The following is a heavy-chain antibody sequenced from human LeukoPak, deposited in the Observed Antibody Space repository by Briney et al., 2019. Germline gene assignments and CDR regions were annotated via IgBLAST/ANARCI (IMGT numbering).Heavy chain of an antibody. D-gene: IGHD3-9*01. V-gene: IGHV1-46*01. CDR3: ARALGYDILTGYGY. J-gene: IGHJ4*02. CDR2: INPSGGST. CDR1: GYTFTSYY. Sequence: ASVKVSCKASGYTFTSYYMHWVRQAPGQGLEWVGIINPSGGSTSYAQKLQGRVTMTRDTSTSTVYMELRSLRSDDKAVYYCARALGYDILTGYGYWGQGTLVTVSS.